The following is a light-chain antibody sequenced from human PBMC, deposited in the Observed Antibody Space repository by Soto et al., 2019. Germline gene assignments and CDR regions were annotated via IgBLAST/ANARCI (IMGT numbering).Light chain of an antibody. CDR2: AAS. CDR1: QSITSY. CDR3: QQSYSNPPWT. J-gene: IGKJ1*01. V-gene: IGKV1-39*01. Sequence: QLTQSPSCLSASVGDRVTITCRASQSITSYLNWYQQKPGKAPKLLIYAASSLQSGVPSRFSGSGSGTDFTLTISSLQPEDFATYYCQQSYSNPPWTLGQGTKVDIK.